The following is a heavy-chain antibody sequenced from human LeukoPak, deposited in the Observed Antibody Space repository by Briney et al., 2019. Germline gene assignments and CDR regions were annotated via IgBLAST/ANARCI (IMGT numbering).Heavy chain of an antibody. CDR3: ARASRNSGSYLDYYYYGMDV. CDR1: GYTFTGYG. CDR2: ISAYNGNT. V-gene: IGHV1-18*01. D-gene: IGHD1-26*01. J-gene: IGHJ6*02. Sequence: ASVKVSCTASGYTFTGYGISWVRQAPGQGLEWMGWISAYNGNTNYAQKLQGRVTMTTDTSTSTAYMELRSLRSDDTAVYYCARASRNSGSYLDYYYYGMDVWGQGTTVTVSS.